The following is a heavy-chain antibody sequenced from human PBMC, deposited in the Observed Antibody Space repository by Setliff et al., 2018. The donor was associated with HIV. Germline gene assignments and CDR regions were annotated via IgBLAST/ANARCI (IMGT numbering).Heavy chain of an antibody. D-gene: IGHD3-10*01. Sequence: ASVKVSCKASGYSFSNHSMLWVRQAPGQRLEWMGWINAGNGNTKYSQKFQGRFTISRDNSKNTLYLRMNSLRAEDTAVYYCAQAQTSVSGSYYQYLQHWGQGTLVTVSS. J-gene: IGHJ1*01. CDR1: GYSFSNHS. V-gene: IGHV1-3*01. CDR3: AQAQTSVSGSYYQYLQH. CDR2: INAGNGNT.